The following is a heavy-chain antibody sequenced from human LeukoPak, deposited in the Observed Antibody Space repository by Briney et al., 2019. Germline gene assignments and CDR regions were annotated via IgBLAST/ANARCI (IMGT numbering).Heavy chain of an antibody. CDR1: GFTFSSYS. CDR2: ISSSSSTI. Sequence: GGSLRLSCAASGFTFSSYSMNWVRQAPGKGLEWVSYISSSSSTIYYADSVKGRFTISRDNAKNSLYLQMNSLRAEETAVYYCARDLGYSSGPNYWGQGTRVTVSS. CDR3: ARDLGYSSGPNY. D-gene: IGHD6-19*01. J-gene: IGHJ4*02. V-gene: IGHV3-48*01.